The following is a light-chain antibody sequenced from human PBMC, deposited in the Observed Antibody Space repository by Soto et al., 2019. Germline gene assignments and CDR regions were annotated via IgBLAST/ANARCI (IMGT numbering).Light chain of an antibody. J-gene: IGKJ5*01. CDR1: QSVNSK. Sequence: IVMTQSPATLSVSAWERATLSCRASQSVNSKLAWYQQKPGRAPRLLRYGASTRATGIPARFSGSGSGTEFTLTISSLQSEAFAVYYCQQYNNWPPITFGQGTRLEIK. V-gene: IGKV3-15*01. CDR3: QQYNNWPPIT. CDR2: GAS.